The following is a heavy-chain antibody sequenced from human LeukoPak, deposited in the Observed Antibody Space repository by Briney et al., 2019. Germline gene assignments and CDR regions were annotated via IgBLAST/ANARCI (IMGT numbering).Heavy chain of an antibody. J-gene: IGHJ4*02. CDR2: ISSSSSYI. CDR1: GFTFSSYS. CDR3: ARKNTDYGDYDGFDY. Sequence: PGGSLRLSCAASGFTFSSYSMNWVRQAPGKGLEWVSSISSSSSYIYYADSVKGRFTISRDNAKNSLYLQMNSLRAEDTAIYYCARKNTDYGDYDGFDYWGQGTLVTVSS. D-gene: IGHD4-17*01. V-gene: IGHV3-21*04.